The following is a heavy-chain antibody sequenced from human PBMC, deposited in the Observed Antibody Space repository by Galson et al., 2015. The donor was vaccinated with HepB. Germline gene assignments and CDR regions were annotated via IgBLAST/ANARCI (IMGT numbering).Heavy chain of an antibody. CDR1: GYTFTSYA. CDR3: ARSMRVGATGFDP. D-gene: IGHD1-26*01. Sequence: SVKVSCKASGYTFTSYAMHWVRQAPGQRLEWMGWINAGNGNTKYSQKFQGRVTITRDTSASTAYMELSSLRSEDTAVYYCARSMRVGATGFDPWGQGTLVTVSS. V-gene: IGHV1-3*01. CDR2: INAGNGNT. J-gene: IGHJ5*02.